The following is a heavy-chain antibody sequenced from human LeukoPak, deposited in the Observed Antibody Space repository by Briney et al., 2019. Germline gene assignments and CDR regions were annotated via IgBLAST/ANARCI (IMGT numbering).Heavy chain of an antibody. V-gene: IGHV3-49*01. D-gene: IGHD3-22*01. J-gene: IGHJ4*02. CDR2: IRSKAYGGTT. CDR1: GFTFGDYA. CDR3: TRVEPQYYYDSSGYYSYFDY. Sequence: GGSLRLSCTASGFTFGDYAMSWFRQAPGKGLEWVGFIRSKAYGGTTEYAASVKGRFTISRDGSKSIAYLQMNSLKTEDTAVYYCTRVEPQYYYDSSGYYSYFDYWGQGTLVTVSS.